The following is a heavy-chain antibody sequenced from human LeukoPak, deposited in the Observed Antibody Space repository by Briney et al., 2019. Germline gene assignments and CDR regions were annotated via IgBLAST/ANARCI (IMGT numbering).Heavy chain of an antibody. D-gene: IGHD3-3*01. J-gene: IGHJ4*02. CDR2: IYTGGST. CDR3: ARQNEYRDFWSGYSYYFDY. V-gene: IGHV4-4*07. Sequence: SETLSLTCTVSGGSINSYFWTWIRQPAGKGLEWIGRIYTGGSTNYNPSLKRRVTISVDTSKNHFSLKLSSVTAADAAVYYCARQNEYRDFWSGYSYYFDYWGQGTLVTVSS. CDR1: GGSINSYF.